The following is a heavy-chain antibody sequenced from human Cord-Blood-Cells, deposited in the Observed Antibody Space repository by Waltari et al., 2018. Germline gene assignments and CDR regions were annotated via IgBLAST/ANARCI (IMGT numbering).Heavy chain of an antibody. CDR2: MNPNSGNT. D-gene: IGHD3-10*01. CDR1: GYTFTSYD. V-gene: IGHV1-8*01. CDR3: ATNPRYYGSGSYDY. Sequence: QVQLVQSGAEVKKPGASVKVSCKASGYTFTSYDINWVRPATGQGLEWMGWMNPNSGNTGYAQKFQGRVTMTRNTSRSTAYMELSSLRSEDTAVYYCATNPRYYGSGSYDYWGQGTLVTVSS. J-gene: IGHJ4*02.